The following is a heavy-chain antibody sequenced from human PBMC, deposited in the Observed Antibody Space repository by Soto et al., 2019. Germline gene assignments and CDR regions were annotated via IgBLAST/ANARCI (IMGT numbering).Heavy chain of an antibody. V-gene: IGHV1-69*01. D-gene: IGHD6-6*01. CDR1: GGTFSSYA. CDR2: IIPIFGTA. J-gene: IGHJ6*02. Sequence: QVQLVQSGAEVKKPGSSVKVSCKASGGTFSSYAISWVRQAPGQGLEWMGGIIPIFGTANYAQKFQGRVTITADESTSTAYMELSRLRSEDTAVYYCARAPYSSSPGYYYYGMDVWGQGTTVTVSS. CDR3: ARAPYSSSPGYYYYGMDV.